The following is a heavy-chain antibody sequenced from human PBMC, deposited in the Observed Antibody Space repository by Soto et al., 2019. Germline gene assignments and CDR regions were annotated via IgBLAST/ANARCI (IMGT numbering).Heavy chain of an antibody. Sequence: PSETLSLTCTVSGGSISSYYWIWIRQPPGKGLEWIGYIYYSGSTNYNPSLKSRVTISVDTSKNQFSLKLSSVTAADTAVYYCAISTSSTVTYYFDYWGQGTLVTVSS. J-gene: IGHJ4*02. CDR3: AISTSSTVTYYFDY. CDR1: GGSISSYY. V-gene: IGHV4-59*01. D-gene: IGHD4-17*01. CDR2: IYYSGST.